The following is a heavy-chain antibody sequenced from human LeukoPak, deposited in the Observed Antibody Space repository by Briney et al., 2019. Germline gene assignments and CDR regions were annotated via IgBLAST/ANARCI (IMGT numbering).Heavy chain of an antibody. J-gene: IGHJ6*03. V-gene: IGHV1-69*13. Sequence: ASVKVSCKASGGTFGSYAISWVRQAPGQGLEWMGGIIPIFGTANYAQKFQGRVTITADESTSTAYMELSSLRSEDTAVYYCARVKNRGARYYYYMDVWGKGTTVTISS. D-gene: IGHD3-10*01. CDR3: ARVKNRGARYYYYMDV. CDR2: IIPIFGTA. CDR1: GGTFGSYA.